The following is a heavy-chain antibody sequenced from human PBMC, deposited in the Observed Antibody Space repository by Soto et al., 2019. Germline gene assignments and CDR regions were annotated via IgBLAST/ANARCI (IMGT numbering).Heavy chain of an antibody. V-gene: IGHV3-15*01. D-gene: IGHD6-13*01. Sequence: GGSLRLSCAASGFTFSNAWMSWVRQAPGKGLEWVGRIKSKTDGGTTDYAAPVKGRFTISRDDSKNTLYLQMNSLKTEDTAVYYCTTSRASGYDTSSSWYPRDYYYYMDVWGKGTTVTVSS. CDR2: IKSKTDGGTT. J-gene: IGHJ6*03. CDR1: GFTFSNAW. CDR3: TTSRASGYDTSSSWYPRDYYYYMDV.